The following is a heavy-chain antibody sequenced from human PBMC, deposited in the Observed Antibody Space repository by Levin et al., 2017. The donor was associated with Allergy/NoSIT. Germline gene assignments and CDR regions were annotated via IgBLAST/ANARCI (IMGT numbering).Heavy chain of an antibody. V-gene: IGHV1-46*01. CDR3: ARDDGTYPLFY. CDR1: GYTFTNYY. Sequence: ASVKVSCKASGYTFTNYYMHWMRQAPGQGLEWMGIINPSGGSTSYAQKFQGRVTMTRDTSTSTVYMELSSLRSEDTAVYYCARDDGTYPLFYWGQGTLVTVSS. D-gene: IGHD1-26*01. CDR2: INPSGGST. J-gene: IGHJ4*02.